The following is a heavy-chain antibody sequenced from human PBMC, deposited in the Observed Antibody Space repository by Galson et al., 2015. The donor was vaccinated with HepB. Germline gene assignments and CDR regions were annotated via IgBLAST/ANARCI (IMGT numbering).Heavy chain of an antibody. J-gene: IGHJ3*01. D-gene: IGHD3-16*01. V-gene: IGHV3-30-3*01. CDR2: ISYAGTTY. Sequence: SLRLSCAASGFSFSTYTMHWVRQSPVKGLEWVSHISYAGTTYNYADSVRGRLTISRDNSKNTLYLQMNNLKVGDTAIYYCARDQRLGELWLKSDAFDVWGQGTVVTVSS. CDR1: GFSFSTYT. CDR3: ARDQRLGELWLKSDAFDV.